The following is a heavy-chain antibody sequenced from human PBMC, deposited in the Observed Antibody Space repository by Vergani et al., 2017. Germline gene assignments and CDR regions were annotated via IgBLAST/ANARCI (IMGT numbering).Heavy chain of an antibody. CDR2: IYPGDSEV. J-gene: IGHJ3*01. CDR1: GYIFSNFW. D-gene: IGHD3-10*01. CDR3: AGGGHGSENGGALQL. Sequence: EKQLVQSGSETKKPGESLKISCQAFGYIFSNFWIGWVRQLPGRGLEWMGIIYPGDSEVKSNPTFRGQVIFSVDTSVNTAYLQWRSLQASDTATYFCAGGGHGSENGGALQLWGQGTNITVSS. V-gene: IGHV5-51*01.